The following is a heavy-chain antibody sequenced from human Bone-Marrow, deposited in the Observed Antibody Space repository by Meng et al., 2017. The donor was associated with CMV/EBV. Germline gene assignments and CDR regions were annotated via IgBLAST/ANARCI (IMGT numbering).Heavy chain of an antibody. Sequence: ASVKVSCKASGYTFTSYDIHWVRQATGQGLEWMGWMNPNSGNTGYAQKFQGRVTMTRNTSISTAYMELSSLRSEDTAVYYCARTPYYDFWSGYFVAPWVYYYGMDVWGQGTTVTVSS. D-gene: IGHD3-3*01. CDR1: GYTFTSYD. J-gene: IGHJ6*02. V-gene: IGHV1-8*02. CDR2: MNPNSGNT. CDR3: ARTPYYDFWSGYFVAPWVYYYGMDV.